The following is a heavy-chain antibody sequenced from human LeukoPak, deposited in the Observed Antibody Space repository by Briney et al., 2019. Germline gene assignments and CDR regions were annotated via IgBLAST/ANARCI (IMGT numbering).Heavy chain of an antibody. CDR1: GGSISSYY. CDR3: ARLALGERDAFDI. CDR2: IYYSGST. D-gene: IGHD3-10*01. J-gene: IGHJ3*02. V-gene: IGHV4-59*01. Sequence: SETLSLTCTVSGGSISSYYWSWIRQPPGKGLEWIGYIYYSGSTNYNPSLKSRVTISVDTSKNQFSLKLSSVTAADTAVYYCARLALGERDAFDIWGQGTMVTVSS.